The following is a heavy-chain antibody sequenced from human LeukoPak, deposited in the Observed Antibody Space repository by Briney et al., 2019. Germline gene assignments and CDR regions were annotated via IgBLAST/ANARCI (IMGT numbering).Heavy chain of an antibody. J-gene: IGHJ4*02. CDR1: GFTFSSYA. V-gene: IGHV3-23*01. CDR3: VKEAGYYDSSGPDY. CDR2: ISGSGGST. Sequence: GGSLRLSCAASGFTFSSYAMSWVRQAPGKGLEWVSAISGSGGSTYYADSVKGRFTISRDNSKNTLYLQMNSLRAGDTAVYYCVKEAGYYDSSGPDYWGQGTLVTVSS. D-gene: IGHD3-22*01.